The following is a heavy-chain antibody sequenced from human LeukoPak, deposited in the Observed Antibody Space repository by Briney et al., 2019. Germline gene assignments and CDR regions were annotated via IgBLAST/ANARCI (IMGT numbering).Heavy chain of an antibody. V-gene: IGHV3-33*01. Sequence: PGRSLRLSCAASGFAFSGYAMHWVRQAPGKGLEWVAVIWSDGINKYYAASVKGRFTISRENSKNTLYLQMNSLRAEDTAVYSCATRNFDDSGTYALGYWGQGTLVTVSS. CDR3: ATRNFDDSGTYALGY. D-gene: IGHD3-10*01. CDR1: GFAFSGYA. J-gene: IGHJ4*02. CDR2: IWSDGINK.